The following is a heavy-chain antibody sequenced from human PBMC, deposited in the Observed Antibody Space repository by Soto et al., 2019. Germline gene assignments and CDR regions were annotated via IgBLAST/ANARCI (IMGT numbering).Heavy chain of an antibody. Sequence: DVQLVESGGGLVQPGRSLRLSCAASGFIFDDFAMHWVRQAPGKGLEWVSGISWNSGSTDYAASVKGRFIISRDNARNSLYLQMNSLRPEDTALYYCARATASDTWNDPFDYWGQGALVIVS. D-gene: IGHD1-1*01. CDR3: ARATASDTWNDPFDY. CDR2: ISWNSGST. V-gene: IGHV3-9*01. CDR1: GFIFDDFA. J-gene: IGHJ4*02.